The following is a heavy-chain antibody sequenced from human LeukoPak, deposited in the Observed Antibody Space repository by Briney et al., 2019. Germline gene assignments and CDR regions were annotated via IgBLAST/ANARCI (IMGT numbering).Heavy chain of an antibody. CDR2: ISYDGNNK. CDR3: ARDSYSSGWNAFDI. CDR1: GFTFSSYA. J-gene: IGHJ3*02. D-gene: IGHD6-19*01. V-gene: IGHV3-30-3*01. Sequence: GGSLRLSCAASGFTFSSYAMHWVRQAPGKGLEWVAVISYDGNNKYYADSVKGRFTISRDNSKNTLYLQMNSLRAEDTAVYYCARDSYSSGWNAFDIWGQGTMVTVSS.